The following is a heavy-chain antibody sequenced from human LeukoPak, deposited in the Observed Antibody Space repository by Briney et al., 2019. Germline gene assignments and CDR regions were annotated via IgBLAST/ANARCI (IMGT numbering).Heavy chain of an antibody. V-gene: IGHV4-39*01. CDR2: IYYSGST. CDR1: GGSISSSSYY. CDR3: ARSVAGGTFDY. J-gene: IGHJ4*02. D-gene: IGHD6-19*01. Sequence: SETLSLTCTVSGGSISSSSYYWGWIRQAPGKGLEWIGSIYYSGSTYYNPSLKSRVTISVDTSKNQFSLKLSSVTAADTAVYYCARSVAGGTFDYWGQGTQVTVSS.